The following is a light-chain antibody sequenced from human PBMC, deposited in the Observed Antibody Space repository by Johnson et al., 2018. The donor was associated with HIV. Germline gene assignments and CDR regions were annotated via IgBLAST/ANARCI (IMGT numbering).Light chain of an antibody. CDR2: ENN. CDR1: SSNIGNNY. Sequence: QSVLTQPPSVSAAPGQKVTISCSGSSSNIGNNYVSWYQQLPGTAPKLLIYENNKRPSGIPDRFSGSKSGTSATLGITGLQTGDEADDYCGTWDSRLSVNYVFGTGTKVTVL. CDR3: GTWDSRLSVNYV. V-gene: IGLV1-51*02. J-gene: IGLJ1*01.